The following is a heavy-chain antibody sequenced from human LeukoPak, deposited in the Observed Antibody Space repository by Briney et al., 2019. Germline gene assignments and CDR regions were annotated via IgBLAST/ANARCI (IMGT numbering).Heavy chain of an antibody. Sequence: GGSLRLSCAASGFTFSSYAMSWVRQAPGKGLKWVSAISGSGGSTYYADSVKGRFTISRDNSKNTLYLQMNSLRAEDTAVYYCAKEPIRGGYPNNWFDPWGQGTLVTVSS. J-gene: IGHJ5*02. CDR3: AKEPIRGGYPNNWFDP. CDR1: GFTFSSYA. CDR2: ISGSGGST. V-gene: IGHV3-23*01. D-gene: IGHD3-10*01.